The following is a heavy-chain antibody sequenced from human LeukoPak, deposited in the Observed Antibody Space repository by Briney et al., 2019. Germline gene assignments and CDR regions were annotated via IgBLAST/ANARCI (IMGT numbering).Heavy chain of an antibody. J-gene: IGHJ4*02. Sequence: PSETLSLTCTVSGGSVSSSSYYWGWIRQPPRKGLEWIGSIYSSGSTYYNPSLKSRVTISIDTSKNQFSLKLSSMTAADTAVYYCAREPWGVKYYFDSWGQGTLVTVSS. CDR2: IYSSGST. V-gene: IGHV4-39*07. CDR1: GGSVSSSSYY. CDR3: AREPWGVKYYFDS. D-gene: IGHD3-10*01.